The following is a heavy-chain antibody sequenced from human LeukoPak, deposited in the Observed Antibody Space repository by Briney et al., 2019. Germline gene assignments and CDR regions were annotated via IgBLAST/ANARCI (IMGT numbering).Heavy chain of an antibody. CDR2: ISYDGSNK. CDR1: GFTFSTYW. Sequence: GGSLRLSCAASGFTFSTYWMHWVRQAPGKGLEWVAVISYDGSNKYYADSVKGRFTISRDNSKNTLYLQMNSLRAEDTAVYYCAKEGSDAFDIWGQGTMVTVSS. V-gene: IGHV3-30*18. CDR3: AKEGSDAFDI. J-gene: IGHJ3*02.